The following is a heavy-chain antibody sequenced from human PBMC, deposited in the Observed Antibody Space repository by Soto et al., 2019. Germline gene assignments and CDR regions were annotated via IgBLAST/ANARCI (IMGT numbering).Heavy chain of an antibody. CDR3: ARASGKGRGAAAGTV. J-gene: IGHJ4*02. CDR1: GGTFSSYT. V-gene: IGHV1-69*02. Sequence: SVKVSCKASGGTFSSYTISWVRQAPGQGLEWMGRISPILGIANYAQKFQGRVTITADTSTSTAYMELRSLRSDDTAVYYCARASGKGRGAAAGTVWGQGTLVTVSS. CDR2: ISPILGIA. D-gene: IGHD6-13*01.